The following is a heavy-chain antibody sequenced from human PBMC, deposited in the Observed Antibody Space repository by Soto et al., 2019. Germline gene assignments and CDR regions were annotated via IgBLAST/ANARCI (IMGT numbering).Heavy chain of an antibody. CDR2: IIPIFGTA. CDR3: ARKESLWDVSGLDS. J-gene: IGHJ4*02. V-gene: IGHV1-69*13. Sequence: GASVKVSCKASGGTFSSYAISWVRQAPGQGLEWMGGIIPIFGTANYAQKFQGRVTITADESTSTAYMELSSLRSEDTAVYYCARKESLWDVSGLDSWGQGALVTVSS. CDR1: GGTFSSYA. D-gene: IGHD3-16*02.